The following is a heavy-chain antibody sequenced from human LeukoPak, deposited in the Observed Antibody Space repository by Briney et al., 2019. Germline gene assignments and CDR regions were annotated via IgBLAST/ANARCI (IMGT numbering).Heavy chain of an antibody. D-gene: IGHD4-17*01. CDR2: IIPIFGTA. CDR1: GGTFSSYA. V-gene: IGHV1-69*05. Sequence: ASVKVSCKASGGTFSSYAISLVRQAPGQGLEWMGRIIPIFGTANYAQKFQGRVTITTDESTSTAYMELSSLRSEDTAVYYCAIGRPYGKNFDYWGQGTLVTVSS. J-gene: IGHJ4*02. CDR3: AIGRPYGKNFDY.